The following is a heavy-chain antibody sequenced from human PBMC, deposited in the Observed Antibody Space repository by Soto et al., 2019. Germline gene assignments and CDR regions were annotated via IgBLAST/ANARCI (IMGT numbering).Heavy chain of an antibody. Sequence: QITLKESGPTLVKPTQTLTLTCTFSGFSLSTTGVGVGWIRQPPGKALEGLAIIYWDDDKRYSPSLKSRLTITKDSSNNQVVLTMTNMDPVDTATYCCARESRRFFDCWGQGTLVTVSS. CDR1: GFSLSTTGVG. CDR2: IYWDDDK. V-gene: IGHV2-5*02. CDR3: ARESRRFFDC. J-gene: IGHJ4*02. D-gene: IGHD2-2*01.